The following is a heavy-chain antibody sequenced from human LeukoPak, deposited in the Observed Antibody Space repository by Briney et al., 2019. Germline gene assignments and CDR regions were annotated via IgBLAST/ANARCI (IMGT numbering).Heavy chain of an antibody. CDR3: ARGPTEYGDRGRFDY. Sequence: SVKVSSKASGGTFSSYAISWVRQAPGQGLEWMGRIIPILGIANYAQKFQGRVTITADKSTSTAYMELSSLRSEDTAVYYCARGPTEYGDRGRFDYWGQGTLVTVSS. J-gene: IGHJ4*02. V-gene: IGHV1-69*04. D-gene: IGHD4-17*01. CDR1: GGTFSSYA. CDR2: IIPILGIA.